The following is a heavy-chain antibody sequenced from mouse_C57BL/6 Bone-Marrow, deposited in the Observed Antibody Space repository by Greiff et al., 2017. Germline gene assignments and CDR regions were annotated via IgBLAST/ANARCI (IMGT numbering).Heavy chain of an antibody. D-gene: IGHD1-1*01. J-gene: IGHJ3*01. Sequence: QVQLKESGAELARPGATVKLSCKASGYTFTSYGISWVKQRTGQGLEWIGEIYPRSGNTYYNEKFKGKATLTADKSSSTAYMELRSLTSEDSAVYFCARSITTVEAYWGQGTLVTVSA. CDR3: ARSITTVEAY. CDR1: GYTFTSYG. CDR2: IYPRSGNT. V-gene: IGHV1-81*01.